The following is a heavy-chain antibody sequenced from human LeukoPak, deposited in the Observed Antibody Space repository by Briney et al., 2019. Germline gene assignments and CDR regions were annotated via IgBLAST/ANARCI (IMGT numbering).Heavy chain of an antibody. V-gene: IGHV4-39*07. CDR3: ARGDMSIAVAGLFDY. J-gene: IGHJ4*02. D-gene: IGHD6-19*01. CDR1: GGSISSSSYY. Sequence: SETLSLTCTVSGGSISSSSYYWGWIRQPPGKGLEWIGIIYYSGSTYYNPSLKSRVTISVDTSKNQFSLKLSSVTAADTAVYYCARGDMSIAVAGLFDYWGQGTLVTISS. CDR2: IYYSGST.